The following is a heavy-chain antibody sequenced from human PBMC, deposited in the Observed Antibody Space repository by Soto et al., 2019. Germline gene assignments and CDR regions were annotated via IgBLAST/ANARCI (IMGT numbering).Heavy chain of an antibody. D-gene: IGHD2-2*01. CDR1: GYTFTSYG. Sequence: ASVKVSCKASGYTFTSYGISWLRQSPGQGLEWMGWISAYNGNTNYAQKLQGRVTMTTDTSTSTAYMELRSLRSDDTAVYYCARGAVVVPAARNWFDPWGQGTLVTVSS. V-gene: IGHV1-18*01. CDR3: ARGAVVVPAARNWFDP. J-gene: IGHJ5*02. CDR2: ISAYNGNT.